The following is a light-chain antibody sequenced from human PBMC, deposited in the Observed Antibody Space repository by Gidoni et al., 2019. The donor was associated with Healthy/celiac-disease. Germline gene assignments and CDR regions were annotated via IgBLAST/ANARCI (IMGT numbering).Light chain of an antibody. J-gene: IGKJ1*01. Sequence: DIQLTQSPSSLSASVGDRVTIPCRASQSISSYLNWYQQKPGKAPKLLIYAASSLQSGVPSRFSGSGSGTDFTLTIISLQPEDFATYYCQQSYSTPRTFGQGTKVEIK. CDR1: QSISSY. CDR2: AAS. CDR3: QQSYSTPRT. V-gene: IGKV1-39*01.